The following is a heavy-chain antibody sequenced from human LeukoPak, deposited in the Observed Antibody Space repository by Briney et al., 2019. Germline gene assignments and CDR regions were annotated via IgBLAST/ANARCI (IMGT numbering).Heavy chain of an antibody. Sequence: GASVKVSCKASGYTFTSYGITWVRQAPGQGLEWMGWISAFNGNTNYAQKFQGRVTMTRDTSISTAYMELSRLRSDDTAVYYCARDTPPKRYCSGGSCYFRGWFDPWGQGTLVTVSS. V-gene: IGHV1-18*01. CDR1: GYTFTSYG. CDR3: ARDTPPKRYCSGGSCYFRGWFDP. D-gene: IGHD2-15*01. CDR2: ISAFNGNT. J-gene: IGHJ5*02.